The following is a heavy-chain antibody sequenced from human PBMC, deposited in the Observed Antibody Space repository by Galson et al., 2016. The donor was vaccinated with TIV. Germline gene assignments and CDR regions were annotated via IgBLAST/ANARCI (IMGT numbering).Heavy chain of an antibody. D-gene: IGHD3-22*01. J-gene: IGHJ4*02. V-gene: IGHV3-7*01. CDR2: IKEDGSET. CDR3: VRGRGFLLSND. CDR1: GFSLDTSW. Sequence: SLRLSCAASGFSLDTSWMNWVRQAPGKGLEWVAIIKEDGSETHYMNAVKGRFTISRDNAKNSLSLQMNSLRVEDTAVYFCVRGRGFLLSNDWGRGTLVTVSS.